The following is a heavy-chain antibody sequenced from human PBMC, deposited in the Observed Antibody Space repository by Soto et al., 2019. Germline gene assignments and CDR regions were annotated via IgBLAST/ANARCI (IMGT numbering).Heavy chain of an antibody. CDR3: ARGYKSSSWNKYSLEYGMQV. V-gene: IGHV4-34*01. D-gene: IGHD6-13*01. J-gene: IGHJ6*02. CDR2: INHSGST. CDR1: GGSFSGYY. Sequence: PSETLSLTCAVYGGSFSGYYWSCIRQPAGEGLEWVGEINHSGSTKYNPSLKSRVTISVDTSKNQFSLKLSSVTAADTAVYYCARGYKSSSWNKYSLEYGMQVGRQGTTVT.